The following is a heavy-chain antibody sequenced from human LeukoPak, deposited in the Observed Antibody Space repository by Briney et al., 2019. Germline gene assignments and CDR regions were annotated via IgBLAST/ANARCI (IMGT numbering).Heavy chain of an antibody. CDR1: GFTFSSYS. J-gene: IGHJ4*02. D-gene: IGHD6-19*01. Sequence: GGSLRLSCAASGFTFSSYSMNWVRQAPGKGLEWVSAISGSGGSTYYADSVKGRFTISRDNSKNTLYLQMNSLRAEDTAVYYCAKAQWLVPELDYWGQGTLVTVSS. V-gene: IGHV3-23*01. CDR2: ISGSGGST. CDR3: AKAQWLVPELDY.